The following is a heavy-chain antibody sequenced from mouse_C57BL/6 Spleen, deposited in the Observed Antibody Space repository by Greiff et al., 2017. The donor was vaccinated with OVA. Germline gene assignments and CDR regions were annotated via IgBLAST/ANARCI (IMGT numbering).Heavy chain of an antibody. D-gene: IGHD2-1*01. J-gene: IGHJ2*01. V-gene: IGHV10-1*01. CDR1: GFSFNTYA. CDR3: VRLLYYGKGYFDY. Sequence: EVKLVESGGGLVQPKGSLKLSCAASGFSFNTYAMNWVRQAPGLGLEWVARLRSTRNNYATYYADSVKDRFTISRDDPESMLYLQMNNLKTEDTAMYYCVRLLYYGKGYFDYWGQGTTLTVSS. CDR2: LRSTRNNYAT.